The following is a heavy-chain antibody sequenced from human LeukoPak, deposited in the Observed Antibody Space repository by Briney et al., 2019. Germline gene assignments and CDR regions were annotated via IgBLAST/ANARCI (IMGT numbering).Heavy chain of an antibody. CDR3: ARDSAGYCSGGSCRPGGWFDP. J-gene: IGHJ5*02. CDR2: ISSSSSYI. Sequence: PGGSLRLSCAASGFTLSSYSMNWVGQAPGKGLEWDSSISSSSSYIYYADSVKGRFSISRDNAKNSLYLQMNSLRAEDTAVYYCARDSAGYCSGGSCRPGGWFDPWAQGTLVTVSS. CDR1: GFTLSSYS. V-gene: IGHV3-21*01. D-gene: IGHD2-15*01.